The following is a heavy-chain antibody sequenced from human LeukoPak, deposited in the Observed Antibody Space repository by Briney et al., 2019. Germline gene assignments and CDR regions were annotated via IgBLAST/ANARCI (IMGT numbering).Heavy chain of an antibody. D-gene: IGHD3-10*01. CDR3: ARDRGYGSGSGTVDY. CDR2: INPNSGGT. J-gene: IGHJ4*02. CDR1: GYTFTGYY. Sequence: GASVKVSCKASGYTFTGYYMHWVRQAPGQGLEWMGWINPNSGGTNCAQKFQGRVTMTRDTSISTAYMELSRLRSDDTAVYYCARDRGYGSGSGTVDYWGQGTLVTVSS. V-gene: IGHV1-2*02.